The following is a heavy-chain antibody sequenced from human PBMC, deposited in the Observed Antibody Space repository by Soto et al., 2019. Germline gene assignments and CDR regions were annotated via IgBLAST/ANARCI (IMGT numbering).Heavy chain of an antibody. D-gene: IGHD2-15*01. CDR3: ARDPGYCSGGSCYPAGFDP. CDR2: IIPIFGTA. V-gene: IGHV1-69*13. Sequence: GASVKVSCKASGGTFSSYAISWVRQAPGQGLEWMGGIIPIFGTANYAQKFQGRVTITADESTSTAYMELSSLRSEDTAVYYCARDPGYCSGGSCYPAGFDPWGQGTLVTVSS. J-gene: IGHJ5*02. CDR1: GGTFSSYA.